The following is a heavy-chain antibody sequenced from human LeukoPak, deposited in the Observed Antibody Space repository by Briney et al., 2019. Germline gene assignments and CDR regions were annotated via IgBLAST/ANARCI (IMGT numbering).Heavy chain of an antibody. D-gene: IGHD2-8*01. Sequence: SETLSLTCTVSGGSISSYYWSWIRQPAGKGLEWIGRIYTSGSTNYNPSLKSRVTISVDKSKNQFSLKLSSVTAADTAVYYCATPGSVLIFAGFDYWGQGTLVTVSS. V-gene: IGHV4-4*07. CDR1: GGSISSYY. CDR2: IYTSGST. J-gene: IGHJ4*02. CDR3: ATPGSVLIFAGFDY.